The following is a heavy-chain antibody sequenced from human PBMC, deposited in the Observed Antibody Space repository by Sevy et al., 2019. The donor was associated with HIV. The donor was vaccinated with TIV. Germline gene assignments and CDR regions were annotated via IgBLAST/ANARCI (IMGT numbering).Heavy chain of an antibody. D-gene: IGHD3-10*01. V-gene: IGHV4-61*01. CDR3: ARVRWDYGSGAYYKYYFDS. CDR1: GGSVTSSRYC. CDR2: IFYEGGN. J-gene: IGHJ4*02. Sequence: SETLSLTCTVSGGSVTSSRYCWSWIRQPPGKGLQWIGYIFYEGGNFYNPSLGSRVTLSVDRSNNQFSLRLTSVTAADSAVYYCARVRWDYGSGAYYKYYFDSWGQGTQVTVSS.